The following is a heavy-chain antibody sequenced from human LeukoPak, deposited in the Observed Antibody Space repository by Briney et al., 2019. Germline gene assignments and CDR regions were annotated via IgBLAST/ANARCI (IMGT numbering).Heavy chain of an antibody. CDR3: ARGEVGATLPFDY. J-gene: IGHJ4*02. D-gene: IGHD1-26*01. Sequence: SETLSLTCTVSGGSISSSSYYWGWIRQPPGKGLEWIGSIYYSGSTYYNPSLKSRVTISVDRSKNQFSLKLSSVTAADTAVYYCARGEVGATLPFDYWGQGTLVTVSS. CDR1: GGSISSSSYY. V-gene: IGHV4-39*07. CDR2: IYYSGST.